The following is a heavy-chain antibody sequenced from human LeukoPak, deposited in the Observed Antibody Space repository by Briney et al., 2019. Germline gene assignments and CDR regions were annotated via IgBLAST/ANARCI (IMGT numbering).Heavy chain of an antibody. CDR3: ARCSGGSCSYDY. D-gene: IGHD2-15*01. CDR2: IYYSGTT. V-gene: IGHV4-39*01. J-gene: IGHJ4*02. Sequence: SETLSLTCTVSGGSISSSSYYWGWIRQPPGKGLEWIGSIYYSGTTYYNPSLKRPVTISVDTSENQFSLKLSSVTAADTAVYYCARCSGGSCSYDYWGQGTLVTVSS. CDR1: GGSISSSSYY.